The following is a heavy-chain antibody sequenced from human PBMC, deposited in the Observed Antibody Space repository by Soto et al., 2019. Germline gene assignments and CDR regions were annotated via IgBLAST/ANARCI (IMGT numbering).Heavy chain of an antibody. D-gene: IGHD3-22*01. CDR2: IYYSGST. J-gene: IGHJ4*02. Sequence: QLQLQESGPGLVKPSETLSLTCTVSGGAISSSSYYWGWIRQPPGKGLEWIGSIYYSGSTYYNPSLKIPVTISVDTSKNQSFLKLSSVTDADTAVYYCVRYYYDSSGYSYWCQGTLLTVSS. CDR3: VRYYYDSSGYSY. V-gene: IGHV4-39*01. CDR1: GGAISSSSYY.